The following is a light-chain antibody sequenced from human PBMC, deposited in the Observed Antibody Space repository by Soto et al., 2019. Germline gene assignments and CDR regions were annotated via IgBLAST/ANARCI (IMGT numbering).Light chain of an antibody. Sequence: QSALTQPTSVSGSPGQSITFSCTGTTSDVGNYDLVSWYQQHPGKVPKVLIYEVNRRPSGVSFRFSGSKSGTTASLTISGLQAEDEADYYCCSYAGSSFVFGTGTKLTVL. J-gene: IGLJ1*01. CDR3: CSYAGSSFV. CDR2: EVN. V-gene: IGLV2-23*02. CDR1: TSDVGNYDL.